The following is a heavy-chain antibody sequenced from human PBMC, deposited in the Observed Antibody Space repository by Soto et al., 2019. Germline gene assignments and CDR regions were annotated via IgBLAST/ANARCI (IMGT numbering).Heavy chain of an antibody. Sequence: GGSLRLSCAASGFTFSSYGMHWVRQAPGKGLEWVAVIWYDGSNKYYADSVKGGFTISRDNSKNTLYLQMNSLRAEDTAVYYCARDLKQLVYYDYYMDVWGKGTTVTVSS. V-gene: IGHV3-33*01. CDR2: IWYDGSNK. CDR3: ARDLKQLVYYDYYMDV. CDR1: GFTFSSYG. J-gene: IGHJ6*03. D-gene: IGHD6-6*01.